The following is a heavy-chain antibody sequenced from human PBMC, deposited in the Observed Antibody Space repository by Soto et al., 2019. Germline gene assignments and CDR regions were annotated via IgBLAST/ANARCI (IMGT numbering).Heavy chain of an antibody. J-gene: IGHJ4*02. V-gene: IGHV3-23*01. CDR2: ISGSGGSS. D-gene: IGHD3-3*01. Sequence: GGSLRLSCAASGFTFINYGMGWVRQAPGKGLEWVSSISGSGGSSYHADSVRGRITISRDTPKKTLYLQMNSLRVEDTAKYYCAKGFRSLEWFSLAPFDYWGQGALVTVSS. CDR3: AKGFRSLEWFSLAPFDY. CDR1: GFTFINYG.